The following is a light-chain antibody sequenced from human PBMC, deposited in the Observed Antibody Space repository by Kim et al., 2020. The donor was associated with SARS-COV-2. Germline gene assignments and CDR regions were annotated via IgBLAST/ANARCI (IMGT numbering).Light chain of an antibody. V-gene: IGLV3-19*01. CDR3: NSRVCLYNFV. CDR2: GKN. Sequence: SSELTQDPAVSVALVQTVRITCQGDSLRSYYATWYQQKPGHAPLVFIYGKNNRPSCIPDRFSGSSSGNTASFTIPFSHACDYADYYCNSRVCLYNFVF. CDR1: SLRSYY. J-gene: IGLJ2*01.